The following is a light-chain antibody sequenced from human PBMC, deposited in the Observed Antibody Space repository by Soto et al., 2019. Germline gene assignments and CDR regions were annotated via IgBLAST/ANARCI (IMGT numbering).Light chain of an antibody. CDR3: QRYNRWPLA. CDR2: DAY. CDR1: QGIGST. Sequence: EIVMTQSPATLSVSPGERATLSCRASQGIGSTLTWYQQKPGQTPRLLIYDAYIRATGVPATFSACGSGTEFTLTINSLQSEDFAVYYCQRYNRWPLAFGAGTKVDIK. J-gene: IGKJ4*01. V-gene: IGKV3-15*01.